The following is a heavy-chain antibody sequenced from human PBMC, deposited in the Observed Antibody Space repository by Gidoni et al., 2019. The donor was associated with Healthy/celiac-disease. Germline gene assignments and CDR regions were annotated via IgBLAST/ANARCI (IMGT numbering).Heavy chain of an antibody. J-gene: IGHJ1*01. Sequence: EVQLVESGGGLVQPGGSLRLSCAASGFPFRSFWMRWVLLAPGKGREWVANIKQDGSEKYYVDAVKGRFTISRDNAKNSLYLQMNSLRAEDTAVYYCARDFWRSSSWHREYFQHWGQGTLVTVSS. CDR1: GFPFRSFW. CDR2: IKQDGSEK. CDR3: ARDFWRSSSWHREYFQH. V-gene: IGHV3-7*03. D-gene: IGHD6-13*01.